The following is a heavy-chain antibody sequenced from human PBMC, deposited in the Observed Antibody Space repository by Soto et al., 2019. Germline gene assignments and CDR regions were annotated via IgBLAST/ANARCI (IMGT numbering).Heavy chain of an antibody. CDR2: IYHSGST. Sequence: SETLSLTCAVSGGSISSSNWWSWVRQPPGKGLEWIGEIYHSGSTNYNPSLKSRVTISVDKSKNQFSLKLSSVTAADTAVYYCARAPLSPTPYDYYDSSGYYGPRWGQGTLVTVS. CDR1: GGSISSSNW. D-gene: IGHD3-22*01. V-gene: IGHV4-4*02. J-gene: IGHJ1*01. CDR3: ARAPLSPTPYDYYDSSGYYGPR.